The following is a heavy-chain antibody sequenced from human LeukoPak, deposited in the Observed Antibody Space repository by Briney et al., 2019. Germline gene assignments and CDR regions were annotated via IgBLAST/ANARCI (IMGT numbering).Heavy chain of an antibody. CDR1: GYTFTRYY. CDR2: INPTGGTT. CDR3: ARGGYTPGGYCSGGSCYQVPRGIPPNWYYYGMDV. V-gene: IGHV1-46*01. D-gene: IGHD2-15*01. Sequence: ASVKVSCKASGYTFTRYYMHWVRQAPGQGLEWMGIINPTGGTTNYAQKFQGRVTMTRDTSTSTVYMELSSLRSEDTAMYYCARGGYTPGGYCSGGSCYQVPRGIPPNWYYYGMDVWGQGTTVTVSS. J-gene: IGHJ6*02.